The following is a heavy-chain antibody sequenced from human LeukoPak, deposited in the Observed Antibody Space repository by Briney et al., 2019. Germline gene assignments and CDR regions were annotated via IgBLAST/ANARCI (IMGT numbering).Heavy chain of an antibody. V-gene: IGHV1-2*02. CDR2: INPNSGGT. D-gene: IGHD3-16*01. J-gene: IGHJ4*02. CDR3: ARGAYDYVWGRPVDY. Sequence: GVSVKVSCKASGYTFTGYYMHWVRQAPGQGLEWMGWINPNSGGTNYAQKFQGRVTMTRDTSISTAYMELSRLRSDDTAVYYCARGAYDYVWGRPVDYWGQGTLVTVSS. CDR1: GYTFTGYY.